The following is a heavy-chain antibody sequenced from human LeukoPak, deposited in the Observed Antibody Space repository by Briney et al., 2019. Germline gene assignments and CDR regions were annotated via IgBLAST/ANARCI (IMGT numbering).Heavy chain of an antibody. CDR3: ARALYDYGDYVSGY. Sequence: GGSLRLSCAASGFTFSSYWMSGVRQAPGKGLAGVASIKQDGTEKYYVDSLKGRFTSSRDNAKNSLYLQMHSLRVDDTAVYYCARALYDYGDYVSGYWGQGTLVTVSS. CDR1: GFTFSSYW. J-gene: IGHJ4*02. D-gene: IGHD4-17*01. V-gene: IGHV3-7*01. CDR2: IKQDGTEK.